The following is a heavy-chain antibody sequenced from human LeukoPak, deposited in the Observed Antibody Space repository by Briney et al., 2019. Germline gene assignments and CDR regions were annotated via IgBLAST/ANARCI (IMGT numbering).Heavy chain of an antibody. V-gene: IGHV5-51*01. D-gene: IGHD7-27*01. CDR3: ARPNWALRYFDY. CDR2: IYPGDSET. J-gene: IGHJ4*02. Sequence: PGESLHISCKGSGYSFTNYWIAWVRQMPGKGLEWMGIIYPGDSETTYSPSFQGQVTMSADRSITTAYLQWSSLKASDTATYYCARPNWALRYFDYWGQGTLVTVSS. CDR1: GYSFTNYW.